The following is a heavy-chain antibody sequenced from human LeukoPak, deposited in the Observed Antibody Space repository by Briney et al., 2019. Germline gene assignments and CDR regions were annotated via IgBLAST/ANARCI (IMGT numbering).Heavy chain of an antibody. J-gene: IGHJ3*02. V-gene: IGHV3-23*01. CDR3: AKCGYYDFWSGLLDI. CDR2: ISGSGGST. D-gene: IGHD3-3*01. CDR1: GFTFSSFA. Sequence: GSLRLSCAASGFTFSSFAMSWVRQAPGKGLAWVSAISGSGGSTYYADSVKGRFTLYRDNSKNTLYLQMNSLRAEDTAVYYCAKCGYYDFWSGLLDIWGQGTMVTVSS.